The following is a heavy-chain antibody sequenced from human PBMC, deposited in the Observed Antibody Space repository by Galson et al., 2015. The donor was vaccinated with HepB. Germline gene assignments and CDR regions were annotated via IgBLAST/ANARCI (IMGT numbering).Heavy chain of an antibody. CDR1: GFSFSDYY. D-gene: IGHD3-3*01. CDR2: ISSSGGYT. CDR3: ARGEWTTYFDY. V-gene: IGHV3-11*05. Sequence: SLRLSCATSGFSFSDYYMAWIRQAPGKGLEWVSYISSSGGYTHYADSVKGRFTISRDNTENSLFLQLNSLRAEDTAVYYCARGEWTTYFDYWGQGTLVTVSS. J-gene: IGHJ4*02.